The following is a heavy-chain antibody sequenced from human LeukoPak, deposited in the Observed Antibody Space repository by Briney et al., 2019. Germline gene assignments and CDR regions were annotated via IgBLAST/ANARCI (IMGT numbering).Heavy chain of an antibody. Sequence: ASVKVSCKASGYTFTSYAMHWVRQAPGQRLEWMGWINAGNGNTKYSQKFQGRVTMTRDTSVSTAYMELSRLRSDDTAVYYCARIYDSSGYYADYWGQGTLVTVSS. J-gene: IGHJ4*02. CDR1: GYTFTSYA. V-gene: IGHV1-3*01. CDR2: INAGNGNT. CDR3: ARIYDSSGYYADY. D-gene: IGHD3-22*01.